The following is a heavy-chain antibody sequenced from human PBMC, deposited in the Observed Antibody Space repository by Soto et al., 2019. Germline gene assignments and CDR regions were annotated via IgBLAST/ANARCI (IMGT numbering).Heavy chain of an antibody. CDR2: IIPIFGTA. J-gene: IGHJ4*02. CDR1: GGTFSRHA. Sequence: QVQLVQSGAEVRKPGSSVKVSCKASGGTFSRHAISWVRQAPGQGLEWMGGIIPIFGTANYAQKFQGRVTITADESTSTAYMELSSLRSEDTAVYYCARDPFGESPLVYWGQGTLVTVSS. D-gene: IGHD3-10*01. CDR3: ARDPFGESPLVY. V-gene: IGHV1-69*01.